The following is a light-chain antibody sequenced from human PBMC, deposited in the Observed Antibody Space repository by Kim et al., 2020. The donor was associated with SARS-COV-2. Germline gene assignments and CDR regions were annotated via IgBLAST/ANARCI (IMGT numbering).Light chain of an antibody. Sequence: PGEKTTRSCRARQSVSSNLAWYQQKPGQAPRLLIYGASTRATGIPARFSGSGSGTEFTLTISSLQSEDFAVYYCQQYNNWPLMYTFGQGTKLEI. V-gene: IGKV3-15*01. CDR1: QSVSSN. CDR3: QQYNNWPLMYT. J-gene: IGKJ2*01. CDR2: GAS.